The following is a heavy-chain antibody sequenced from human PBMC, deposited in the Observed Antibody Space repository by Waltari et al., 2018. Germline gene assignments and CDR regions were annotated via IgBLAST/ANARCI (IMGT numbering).Heavy chain of an antibody. CDR3: ARDGSGYSSSLGWFDP. J-gene: IGHJ5*02. V-gene: IGHV1-46*01. CDR2: INPSGGST. D-gene: IGHD6-13*01. CDR1: GYTFTSYY. Sequence: QVQLVQSGAEVKKPGASVKVSCKASGYTFTSYYMHWVRQAPGQGLEWRGIINPSGGSTSYDKKFQGRLTRTRETSTSTGYMELSSLRSEDTAVYYCARDGSGYSSSLGWFDPWGQGTLVTVSS.